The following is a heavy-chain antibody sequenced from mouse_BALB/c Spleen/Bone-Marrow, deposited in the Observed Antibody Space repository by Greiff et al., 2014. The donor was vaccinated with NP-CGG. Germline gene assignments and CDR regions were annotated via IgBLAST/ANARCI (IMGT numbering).Heavy chain of an antibody. CDR1: GFNIKDTY. V-gene: IGHV14-3*02. D-gene: IGHD1-1*02. J-gene: IGHJ4*01. CDR3: ARYGSYCYAMDY. CDR2: IDPANGNT. Sequence: EVQLQQSGAELVKPGASVKLSCTASGFNIKDTYMHWVKQRPERGLEWIGRIDPANGNTKYDPKFQGKATITADTSSNTAYLQLSSLTSEDTAVYYCARYGSYCYAMDYWGQGTSVTVSS.